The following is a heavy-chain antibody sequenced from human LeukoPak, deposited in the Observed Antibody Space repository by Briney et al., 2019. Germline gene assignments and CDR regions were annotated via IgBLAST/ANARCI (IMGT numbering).Heavy chain of an antibody. D-gene: IGHD3-22*01. J-gene: IGHJ5*02. CDR2: IYYSGST. V-gene: IGHV4-59*01. CDR1: GGSISSYY. Sequence: PSETLSLTCTVSGGSISSYYWSWIRQPPGKGLEWIGYIYYSGSTNYNPSLKSRVTISVDTSKNQFSLRLNSVTAADTAVYYCARKTGTYYYDSSGYYLPYNWFDPWGQGTLVTVSS. CDR3: ARKTGTYYYDSSGYYLPYNWFDP.